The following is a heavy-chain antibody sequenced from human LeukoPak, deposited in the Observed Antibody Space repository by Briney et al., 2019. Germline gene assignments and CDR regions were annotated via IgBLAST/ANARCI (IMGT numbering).Heavy chain of an antibody. V-gene: IGHV4-34*01. CDR3: ARGRRPAARRYYYYYMDV. Sequence: SETLSLTCAVYGGSFSGYYWSWIRQLPGKGLEWIGEINHSGSTNYNPSLKSRVTISVDTSKNQFSLKLSSVTAADTAVYYCARGRRPAARRYYYYYMDVWGKGATVTVSS. CDR2: INHSGST. CDR1: GGSFSGYY. D-gene: IGHD6-6*01. J-gene: IGHJ6*03.